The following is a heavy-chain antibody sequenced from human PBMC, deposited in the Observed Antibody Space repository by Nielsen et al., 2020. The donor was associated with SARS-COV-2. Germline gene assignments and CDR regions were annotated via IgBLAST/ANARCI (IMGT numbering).Heavy chain of an antibody. CDR1: GYTFTAYY. CDR3: ARGAQQWLADY. D-gene: IGHD6-19*01. J-gene: IGHJ4*02. CDR2: FNPGSGGT. Sequence: ASVKVSCKASGYTFTAYYIHWVRQAPGQGLEWMGWFNPGSGGTKYAQKFQGRVTTTRDMSVATAYMELSGLTSDDTAVYYCARGAQQWLADYWGQGTLVTVSS. V-gene: IGHV1-2*02.